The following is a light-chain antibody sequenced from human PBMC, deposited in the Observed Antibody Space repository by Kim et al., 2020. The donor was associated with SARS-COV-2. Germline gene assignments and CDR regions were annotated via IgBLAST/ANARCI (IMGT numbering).Light chain of an antibody. J-gene: IGLJ3*02. Sequence: GQSITISCTGTSSDIGTYNYVSWYQQHPGRAPNLMIYDVAKRPSGVSHRFSGSKSGNTASPTISGLQAEDEADYYCSSFASSTTWVFGGGTKVTVL. V-gene: IGLV2-14*04. CDR1: SSDIGTYNY. CDR2: DVA. CDR3: SSFASSTTWV.